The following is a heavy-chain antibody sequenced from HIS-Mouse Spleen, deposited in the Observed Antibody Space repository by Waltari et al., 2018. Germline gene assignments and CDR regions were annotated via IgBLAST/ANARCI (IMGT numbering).Heavy chain of an antibody. Sequence: QLQLQESGPGLVKPSETLSLPCTVSGGSIRSSSYYRGWIRQPPGKGLEWIGSIYYRGSTYYNPSLKSRVTISVDTSKNQFSLKLSSVTAADTAVYYCAREIPYSSSWYDWYFDLWGRGTLVTVSS. CDR1: GGSIRSSSYY. J-gene: IGHJ2*01. CDR2: IYYRGST. D-gene: IGHD6-13*01. V-gene: IGHV4-39*07. CDR3: AREIPYSSSWYDWYFDL.